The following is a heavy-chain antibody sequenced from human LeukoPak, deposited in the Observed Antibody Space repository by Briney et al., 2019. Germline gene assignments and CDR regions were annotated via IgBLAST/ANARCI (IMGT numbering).Heavy chain of an antibody. J-gene: IGHJ4*02. V-gene: IGHV4-4*09. Sequence: PSETLSLTCNVSGGSISSYYWGWIRQPPGKGLEWIGYIYTSGSTNYNPSLKSRVAISVDTSKNQFSLTLSSVTAADTAFYYCARDAGGDFDYWGQGTLVTVSS. D-gene: IGHD2-21*01. CDR3: ARDAGGDFDY. CDR1: GGSISSYY. CDR2: IYTSGST.